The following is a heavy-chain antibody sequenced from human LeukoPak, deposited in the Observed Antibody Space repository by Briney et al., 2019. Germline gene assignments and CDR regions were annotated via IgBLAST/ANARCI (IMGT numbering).Heavy chain of an antibody. CDR2: ISYDGSNK. Sequence: GRSLRLSCAASGLTFSSYGMHWVRQAPGKGLEWVAVISYDGSNKYYADSVRGRFTISRDNSKNTLYLQMNSLRAEDTAVYYCAKSHSSSWTLHDYWGQGTLVTVSS. D-gene: IGHD6-13*01. J-gene: IGHJ4*02. CDR1: GLTFSSYG. CDR3: AKSHSSSWTLHDY. V-gene: IGHV3-30*18.